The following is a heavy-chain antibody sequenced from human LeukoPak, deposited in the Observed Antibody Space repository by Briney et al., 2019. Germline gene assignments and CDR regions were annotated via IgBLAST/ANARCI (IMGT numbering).Heavy chain of an antibody. CDR2: INPSGGGT. CDR1: GYTFTGYY. D-gene: IGHD3-3*01. CDR3: ARDQGVLRFLSWFDP. Sequence: ASVKVSCKASGYTFTGYYMHWVRQAPGQGLEWMGIINPSGGGTSYAQKFQGRVTMTRDTSTSTAYMELSSLRSEDTAVYYCARDQGVLRFLSWFDPWGQGTLVTVSS. J-gene: IGHJ5*02. V-gene: IGHV1-46*01.